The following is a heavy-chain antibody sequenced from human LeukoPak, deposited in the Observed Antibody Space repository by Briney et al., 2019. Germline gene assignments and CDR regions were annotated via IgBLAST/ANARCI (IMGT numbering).Heavy chain of an antibody. Sequence: PSETLSLTCTVSGGSVSSGSYYWSWIRQPPGKGLEWIGYIYYSGSTNYNPSLKSRVTISVDTSKNQFSLKLSSVTAADTAVYYCARGSPIRWQLVRSGHPHFDYWGQGTLVTVSS. V-gene: IGHV4-61*01. J-gene: IGHJ4*02. D-gene: IGHD6-13*01. CDR3: ARGSPIRWQLVRSGHPHFDY. CDR1: GGSVSSGSYY. CDR2: IYYSGST.